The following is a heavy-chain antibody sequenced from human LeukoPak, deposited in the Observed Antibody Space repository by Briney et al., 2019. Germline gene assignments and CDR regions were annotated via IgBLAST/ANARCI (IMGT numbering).Heavy chain of an antibody. CDR2: ISSSSSYI. V-gene: IGHV3-21*01. CDR1: GFTFSRYA. CDR3: ASDTYSSYDY. D-gene: IGHD6-6*01. Sequence: GGSLRLSCAASGFTFSRYAMSWVRQAPGKGLEWVSSISSSSSYIYYAESVKGRFTISRDNAKNSLYLQMNSLRAEDTAVYYCASDTYSSYDYWGQGTLVTVSS. J-gene: IGHJ4*02.